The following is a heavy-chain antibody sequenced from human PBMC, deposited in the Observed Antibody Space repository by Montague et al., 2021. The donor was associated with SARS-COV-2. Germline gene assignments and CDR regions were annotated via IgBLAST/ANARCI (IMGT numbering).Heavy chain of an antibody. Sequence: SETLSLTCTVSGVAVLRRSSGGHTPAPQSLAYFVCRLHLARSAKYNPSLKSRVSISVDTSRRQFSLNLKSVTAADTAVDYCARAQTTCFIANCVNYFDYWGQGAQVTVSS. D-gene: IGHD1-1*01. CDR2: LHLARSA. CDR3: ARAQTTCFIANCVNYFDY. CDR1: GVAVLRRS. J-gene: IGHJ4*02. V-gene: IGHV4-4*07.